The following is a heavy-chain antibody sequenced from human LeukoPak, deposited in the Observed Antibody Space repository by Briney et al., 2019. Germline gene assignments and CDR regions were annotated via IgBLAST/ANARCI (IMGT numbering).Heavy chain of an antibody. D-gene: IGHD5-18*01. V-gene: IGHV4-59*01. Sequence: PSETLSLTCTVSGGSISSYYWSWIRQPPGKGLEWIGYIYYSGSTNYNPSLKSRVTISVDTSKNQFSLKLSSVTAADTAVYYCARDLGYSYGSLYSYYYGMDVWGQGTTVTVSS. CDR2: IYYSGST. CDR3: ARDLGYSYGSLYSYYYGMDV. CDR1: GGSISSYY. J-gene: IGHJ6*02.